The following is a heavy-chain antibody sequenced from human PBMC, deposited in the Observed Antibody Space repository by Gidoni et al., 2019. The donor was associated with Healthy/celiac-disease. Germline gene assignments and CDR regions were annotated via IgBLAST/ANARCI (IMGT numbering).Heavy chain of an antibody. CDR3: AKEARYFDWLGKRGGHYFDY. CDR2: ISWNSGSI. D-gene: IGHD3-9*01. CDR1: GFTFDDYA. Sequence: EVQLVESGGGLVQPGRSLSLSCAASGFTFDDYALHWVRQAPGKGLEWVSGISWNSGSIGYADYGKGLFTISRDNAKNSRYLQMNSLRAEDTALYYCAKEARYFDWLGKRGGHYFDYWGQGTLVTVSS. V-gene: IGHV3-9*01. J-gene: IGHJ4*02.